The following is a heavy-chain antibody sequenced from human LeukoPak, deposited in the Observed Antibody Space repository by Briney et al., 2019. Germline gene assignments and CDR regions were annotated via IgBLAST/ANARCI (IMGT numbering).Heavy chain of an antibody. CDR2: MNPNSSNT. J-gene: IGHJ4*02. CDR1: GYTFTNYN. CDR3: ARGSWRDCSNSSCTYYFAY. V-gene: IGHV1-8*01. Sequence: ASVKVSCKASGYTFTNYNINWVRQAAGQGLEWMGWMNPNSSNTGYAQTFQGRVTMTRDTSISTAYMELSSLRSEDTAVYYCARGSWRDCSNSSCTYYFAYWGQGTLVTVSS. D-gene: IGHD2-2*01.